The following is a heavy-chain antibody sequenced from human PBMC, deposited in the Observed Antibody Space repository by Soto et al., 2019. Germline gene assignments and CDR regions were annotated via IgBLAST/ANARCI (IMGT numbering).Heavy chain of an antibody. CDR2: ISSNGDST. J-gene: IGHJ5*02. CDR3: VHPRSTVQIPPT. CDR1: GFTFSMFS. D-gene: IGHD4-17*01. Sequence: GVSLRLSCSASGFTFSMFSMHWVRQAPGKGLEYVSGISSNGDSTYYADSVKGRSTISRDNSKNTLYLQMSSLRAVDTAVYYCVHPRSTVQIPPTWGQGTLVTVS. V-gene: IGHV3-64D*06.